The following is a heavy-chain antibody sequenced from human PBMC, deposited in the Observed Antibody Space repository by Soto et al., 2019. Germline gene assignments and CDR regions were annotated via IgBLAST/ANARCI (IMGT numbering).Heavy chain of an antibody. CDR2: INAGNDNT. CDR1: GYTFSTYV. D-gene: IGHD4-4*01. J-gene: IGHJ6*02. V-gene: IGHV1-3*01. Sequence: ASVKVSCKASGYTFSTYVMHWVRQAPGQRLEWMGWINAGNDNTKYSQKFQGRVTITRDTSASTVYMEVSSLSSEDTAVYYCARVGQYXYGMDVWG. CDR3: ARVGQYXYGMDV.